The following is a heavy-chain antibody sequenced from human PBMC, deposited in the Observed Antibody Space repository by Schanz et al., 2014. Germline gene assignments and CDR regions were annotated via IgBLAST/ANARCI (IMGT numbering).Heavy chain of an antibody. V-gene: IGHV4-59*08. D-gene: IGHD6-6*01. J-gene: IGHJ5*02. CDR2: IHYSGNT. Sequence: QVQLQESGPGLVKSSETLSLTCTVSGGSVSTYYWHWIRQPPGKGLEWIGYIHYSGNTNYNPSLKSRVTKSLNPSKNQSPLKLSSVTAADTAVYYCARHGSGSSVWNWFDPWGQGTLVTVSS. CDR1: GGSVSTYY. CDR3: ARHGSGSSVWNWFDP.